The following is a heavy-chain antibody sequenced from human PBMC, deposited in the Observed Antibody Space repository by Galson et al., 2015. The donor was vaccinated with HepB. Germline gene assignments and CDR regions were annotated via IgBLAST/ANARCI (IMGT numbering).Heavy chain of an antibody. Sequence: QSGAEVTKPGESLRISCKASGGTFSSYAISWVRQAPGQGLEWMGGIIPIFGTANYAQKFQGRVTITADESASTAYMELISLRVEDTAGYYCARVGVDIVVVPELYYYYMVVWGKGTTVTVSS. CDR2: IIPIFGTA. V-gene: IGHV1-69*01. CDR3: ARVGVDIVVVPELYYYYMVV. J-gene: IGHJ6*03. CDR1: GGTFSSYA. D-gene: IGHD2-2*01.